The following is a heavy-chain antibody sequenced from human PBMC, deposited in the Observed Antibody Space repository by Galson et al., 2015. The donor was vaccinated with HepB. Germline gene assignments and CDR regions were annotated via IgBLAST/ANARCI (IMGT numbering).Heavy chain of an antibody. Sequence: SLRPSCAASGFTFNNYAMHWVRQAPGRGLEWVAVISNDATNQFYGDSVQGRFTISRDNSRNTLYLQMNSLKNGDTAVYYCARGIPRTTDYISKHYYYGMDVWGQGTTVTVSS. CDR2: ISNDATNQ. CDR3: ARGIPRTTDYISKHYYYGMDV. D-gene: IGHD4-11*01. V-gene: IGHV3-30*04. CDR1: GFTFNNYA. J-gene: IGHJ6*02.